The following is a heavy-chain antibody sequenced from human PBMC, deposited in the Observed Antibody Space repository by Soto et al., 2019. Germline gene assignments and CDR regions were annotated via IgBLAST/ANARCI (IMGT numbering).Heavy chain of an antibody. Sequence: SETLSLTCAISGDSIGNFYWSWIRQPAGKGLESLGRLSASGRTNYSPSLQSRVTMSLDRSKNRFSLRLTSVSAADTAVYFCARGMGRYFDLWGRGTLVTVSS. CDR3: ARGMGRYFDL. D-gene: IGHD2-8*01. CDR2: LSASGRT. V-gene: IGHV4-4*07. CDR1: GDSIGNFY. J-gene: IGHJ2*01.